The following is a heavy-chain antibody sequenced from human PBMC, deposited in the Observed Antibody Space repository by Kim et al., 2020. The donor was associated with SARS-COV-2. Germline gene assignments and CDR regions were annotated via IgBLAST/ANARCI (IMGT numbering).Heavy chain of an antibody. D-gene: IGHD6-13*01. J-gene: IGHJ5*02. V-gene: IGHV3-23*01. CDR3: AKVIAAAGTPSWFDP. Sequence: DSVKGRFTISRDNSKNTLYLQMNSLRAEDTAVYYCAKVIAAAGTPSWFDPWGQGTLVTVSS.